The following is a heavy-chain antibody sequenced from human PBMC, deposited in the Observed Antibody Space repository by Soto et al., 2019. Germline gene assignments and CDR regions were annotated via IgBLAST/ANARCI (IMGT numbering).Heavy chain of an antibody. Sequence: QVQLQESGPGLVKPSQTLSLTCSVSGASIRSGDYYWNWIRQPPGKGLEWMAYIYYSGSTYYNPSLNRRITVSLDTPKNQFTLKLSSVTAADTAVYYCVRGCVSSGFQNLDYWGQGTLVTVSS. CDR1: GASIRSGDYY. J-gene: IGHJ4*02. V-gene: IGHV4-30-4*01. CDR2: IYYSGST. CDR3: VRGCVSSGFQNLDY. D-gene: IGHD3-3*01.